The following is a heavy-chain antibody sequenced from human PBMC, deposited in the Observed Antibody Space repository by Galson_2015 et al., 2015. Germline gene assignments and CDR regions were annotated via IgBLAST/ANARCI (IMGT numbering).Heavy chain of an antibody. Sequence: PALVKPTQTLTLPCTFSGFSLSTSGVGVGWIRQPPGKALEWLALIYWNDDKRYSPSLKSRLTITKDTSKNQVVLTMTNMDPVDTATYYCAHSGYYYDSSVGWFDPWGQGTLVTVSS. D-gene: IGHD3-22*01. J-gene: IGHJ5*02. CDR1: GFSLSTSGVG. CDR3: AHSGYYYDSSVGWFDP. V-gene: IGHV2-5*01. CDR2: IYWNDDK.